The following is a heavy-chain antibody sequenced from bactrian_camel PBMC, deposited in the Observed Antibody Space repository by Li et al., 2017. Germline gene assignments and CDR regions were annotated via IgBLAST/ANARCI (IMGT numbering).Heavy chain of an antibody. CDR3: AADGPYPQICDVESSLSAYIY. CDR1: LYIYSSYC. V-gene: IGHV3S1*01. Sequence: HVQLVESGGGSVQAGGSLRLSCEISLYIYSSYCMGWFRQAPGKEREAVAAHYTGTATTYVADSVKGRFAISENNDKNALYLQMNSLQPEDTAMYYCAADGPYPQICDVESSLSAYIYWGQGTQVTVS. D-gene: IGHD1*01. CDR2: HYTGTATT. J-gene: IGHJ4*01.